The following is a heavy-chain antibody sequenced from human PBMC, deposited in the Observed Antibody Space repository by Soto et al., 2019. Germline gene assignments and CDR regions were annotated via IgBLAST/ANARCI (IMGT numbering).Heavy chain of an antibody. Sequence: SETLSLTCTVSGGSISSYYWSWIRQPPGKGLEWIGYIYYSGSTNYNPSLKSRVTISVDTSKNQFSLKLSSVTAADTAVYYCARDRVDTAMVSAFDIWGQGTMVTVSS. CDR2: IYYSGST. D-gene: IGHD5-18*01. J-gene: IGHJ3*02. CDR3: ARDRVDTAMVSAFDI. V-gene: IGHV4-59*01. CDR1: GGSISSYY.